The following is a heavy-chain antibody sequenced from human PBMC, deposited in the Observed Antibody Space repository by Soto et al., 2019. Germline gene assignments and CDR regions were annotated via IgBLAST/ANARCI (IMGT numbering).Heavy chain of an antibody. CDR1: GGTFSSYA. CDR3: ARVVMTTVPASYYYGMDV. D-gene: IGHD4-4*01. J-gene: IGHJ6*02. CDR2: IIPFIGTA. V-gene: IGHV1-69*18. Sequence: QVQLVQSGAEVQKPGSSVTVSCPASGGTFSSYAISWVRQAPGQGLAWLGRIIPFIGTANYAQKFQGRVTITADESTSTAYMELTSLRSEDTAVYYCARVVMTTVPASYYYGMDVWGQGTTVTVSS.